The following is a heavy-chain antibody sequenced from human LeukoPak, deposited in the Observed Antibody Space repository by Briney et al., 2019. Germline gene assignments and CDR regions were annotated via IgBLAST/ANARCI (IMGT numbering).Heavy chain of an antibody. CDR2: ISAYNGKT. CDR3: ARDDGVKLWLHGYYYYMDV. J-gene: IGHJ6*03. CDR1: GYTFTSYG. D-gene: IGHD5-18*01. Sequence: ASVKVSCKASGYTFTSYGISGGRQAPGQGLEWMGWISAYNGKTNYAKKLQGRVTMTTDTSTSTAYMELRSLRSDDTAVYYCARDDGVKLWLHGYYYYMDVWGKGTTVTVSS. V-gene: IGHV1-18*01.